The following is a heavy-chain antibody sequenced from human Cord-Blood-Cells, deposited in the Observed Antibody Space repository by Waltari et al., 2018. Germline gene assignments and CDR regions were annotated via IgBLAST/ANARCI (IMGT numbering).Heavy chain of an antibody. CDR3: ARQSDY. Sequence: QVQLQESGPGLVKPSETLSLTCTVSGYSISSGYYWGWIRQPPGKGLEWIGRIYHSGSTYYHPSLKSRVTISVDTSKNQFSLKLSSVTAADTAVYYCARQSDYWGQGTLVTVSS. J-gene: IGHJ4*02. CDR2: IYHSGST. V-gene: IGHV4-38-2*02. CDR1: GYSISSGYY.